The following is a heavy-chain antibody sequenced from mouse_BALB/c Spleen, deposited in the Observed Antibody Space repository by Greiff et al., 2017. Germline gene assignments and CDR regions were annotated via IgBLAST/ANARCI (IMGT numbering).Heavy chain of an antibody. CDR3: ARGRGYGNYWYFDV. J-gene: IGHJ1*01. CDR1: GFTFSSYA. D-gene: IGHD2-1*01. Sequence: EVKLVESGGGLVKPGGSLKLSCAASGFTFSSYAMSWVRQTPEKRLEWVASISSGGSTYYPDSVKGRFTISRDNARNILYLQMSSLRSEDTAMYYCARGRGYGNYWYFDVWGAGTTVTVSS. V-gene: IGHV5-6-5*01. CDR2: ISSGGST.